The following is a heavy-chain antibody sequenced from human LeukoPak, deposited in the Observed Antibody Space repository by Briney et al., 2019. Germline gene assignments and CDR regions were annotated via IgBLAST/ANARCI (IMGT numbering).Heavy chain of an antibody. Sequence: SETLSLTCAVSCGSYSGYYWSWIRQPPGKGLEWIGEINHSGSTNYNPSLKSRVTISVDTSKNQFSLKLSSVTAADTAGYYCARVGKSSSSSLFDYWGQGTLVTVSS. J-gene: IGHJ4*02. CDR3: ARVGKSSSSSLFDY. D-gene: IGHD6-6*01. CDR1: CGSYSGYY. CDR2: INHSGST. V-gene: IGHV4-34*01.